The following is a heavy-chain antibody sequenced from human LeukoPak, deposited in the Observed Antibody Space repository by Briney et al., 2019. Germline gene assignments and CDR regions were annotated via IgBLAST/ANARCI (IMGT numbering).Heavy chain of an antibody. D-gene: IGHD2-2*01. CDR1: GGTFSSYA. CDR3: ARGVVPAAIMGFVYYYYMDV. J-gene: IGHJ6*03. CDR2: IIPIFGTA. V-gene: IGHV1-69*13. Sequence: SVKVSCKASGGTFSSYAISWVRQAPGQGLEWMGGIIPIFGTANYAQKFQGRVTTTADEFTSTAYMELSSLRSEDTAVYYCARGVVPAAIMGFVYYYYMDVWGKGTTVTISS.